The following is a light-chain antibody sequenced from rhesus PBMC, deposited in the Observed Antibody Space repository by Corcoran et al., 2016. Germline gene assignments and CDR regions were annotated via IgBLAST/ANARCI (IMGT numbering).Light chain of an antibody. CDR3: LQGYSTPHS. CDR2: AAA. J-gene: IGKJ2*01. CDR1: QGISDY. V-gene: IGKV1-36*02. Sequence: DIQMTQSPSSLSASVGDRVTITCRASQGISDYLNWYQQKPGKAPKRLINAAASLESGVPSRFIVSGSGTVVTLTISSVQPEDFAAYYCLQGYSTPHSFGQGTKVEIK.